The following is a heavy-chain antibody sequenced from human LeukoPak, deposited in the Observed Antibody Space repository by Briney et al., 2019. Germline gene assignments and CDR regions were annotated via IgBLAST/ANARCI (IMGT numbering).Heavy chain of an antibody. V-gene: IGHV4-34*01. Sequence: PSETLSLTCAVYGGSFSGYYWSWIRQPPGKGLEWIGEINHSGSTNYNPSLKSRVTISVDTSKNQFSLKLSSVTAADTAVYYCARGGGVWGSYRYTPKIDYWGQGTLVTVSS. CDR3: ARGGGVWGSYRYTPKIDY. D-gene: IGHD3-16*02. CDR2: INHSGST. J-gene: IGHJ4*02. CDR1: GGSFSGYY.